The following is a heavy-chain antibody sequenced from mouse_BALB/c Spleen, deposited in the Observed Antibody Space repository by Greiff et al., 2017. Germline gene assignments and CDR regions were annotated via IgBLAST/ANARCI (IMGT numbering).Heavy chain of an antibody. CDR2: ISSGGST. D-gene: IGHD2-1*01. CDR3: ARDGNAYFDV. V-gene: IGHV5-6-5*01. Sequence: DVQLVESGGGLVKPGGSLKLSCAASGFTFSSYAMSWVRQTPEKRLEWVASISSGGSTYYPDSVKGRFTISRDNARNILYLQMSSLRSEDTAMYYCARDGNAYFDVWGAGTTVTVSS. J-gene: IGHJ1*01. CDR1: GFTFSSYA.